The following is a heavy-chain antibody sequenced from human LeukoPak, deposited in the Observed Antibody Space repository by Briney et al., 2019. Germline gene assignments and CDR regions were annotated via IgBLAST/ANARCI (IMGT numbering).Heavy chain of an antibody. J-gene: IGHJ4*02. CDR2: IYYSGNT. Sequence: PSETLSLTCTVSGGSISSSSYYWGWIRQPPGKGLEWIGSIYYSGNTYYNPSLESRVTVSVDTAKKQFSLKLSSVTAADTAVYYCARVRAAARYYFDYWGQGTLVTVSS. CDR3: ARVRAAARYYFDY. V-gene: IGHV4-39*07. D-gene: IGHD6-13*01. CDR1: GGSISSSSYY.